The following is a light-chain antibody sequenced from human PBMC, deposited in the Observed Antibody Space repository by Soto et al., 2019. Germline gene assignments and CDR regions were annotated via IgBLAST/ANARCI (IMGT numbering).Light chain of an antibody. CDR1: ESVKSW. J-gene: IGKJ1*01. CDR2: KAS. CDR3: QQYNSYST. V-gene: IGKV1-5*03. Sequence: DIQMTQSPSTLSASIGDRVTIICRASESVKSWLAWYQQKPGKAPKLLIYKASSLESGVPSRFSGSGSGTEFTLTISSLQPDDFATYYCQQYNSYSTFGQGTKVDI.